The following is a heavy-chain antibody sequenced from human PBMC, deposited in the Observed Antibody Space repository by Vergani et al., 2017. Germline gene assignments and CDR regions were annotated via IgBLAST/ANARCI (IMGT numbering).Heavy chain of an antibody. CDR1: GTSIRSSNYY. Sequence: QLQLQESGPGLVKPSATLSLTCSVSGTSIRSSNYYWGWIRQPPGKGLEWIARIYYSGSTYYNPSLKSRVTISVDTSKNQFSRKLSAVTAADTAVYFCARHSTVEWLVKLGGIDPWGQGILVTVSS. D-gene: IGHD6-19*01. V-gene: IGHV4-39*01. J-gene: IGHJ5*02. CDR2: IYYSGST. CDR3: ARHSTVEWLVKLGGIDP.